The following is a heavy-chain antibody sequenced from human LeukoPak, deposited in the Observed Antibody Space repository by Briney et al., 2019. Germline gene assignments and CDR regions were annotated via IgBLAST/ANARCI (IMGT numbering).Heavy chain of an antibody. J-gene: IGHJ4*02. Sequence: SVKVSCKASGGTFSSYAISWVRQAPGQGLEWMGRIIPILGIANYAQKFQGRVTITADKSTSTAYMELSSLRSEDTAVYYCARGGGKEWLVPGDYWGQGTLVTVSS. CDR1: GGTFSSYA. CDR3: ARGGGKEWLVPGDY. CDR2: IIPILGIA. D-gene: IGHD6-19*01. V-gene: IGHV1-69*04.